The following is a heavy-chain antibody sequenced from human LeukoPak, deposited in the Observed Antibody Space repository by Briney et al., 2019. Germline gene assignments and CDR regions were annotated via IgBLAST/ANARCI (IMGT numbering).Heavy chain of an antibody. V-gene: IGHV3-66*01. J-gene: IGHJ3*02. CDR1: GFTFSSYA. CDR2: IYSGGST. D-gene: IGHD3-9*01. Sequence: PGGSLRLSCAASGFTFSSYAMHWVRQAPGKGLEWVAVIYSGGSTYYADSVKGRFTISRDNSKNTLFLQMNSLRAEDTAVYYCASRSLRYFDWLPDAFDIWGQGTMVTVSS. CDR3: ASRSLRYFDWLPDAFDI.